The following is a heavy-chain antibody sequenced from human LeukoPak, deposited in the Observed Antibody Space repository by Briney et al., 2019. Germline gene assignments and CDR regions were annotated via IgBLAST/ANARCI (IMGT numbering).Heavy chain of an antibody. CDR1: GFTFSSYA. D-gene: IGHD3-22*01. CDR3: AKDKGSSGYYVDY. Sequence: GGSLRLSCAASGFTFSSYAMHWVRQASGKGLEWVAVISYDGSNKYYADSVKGRFTISRDNSKNTLYLQMNSLRAEDTALYYCAKDKGSSGYYVDYWGQGTLVTVSS. CDR2: ISYDGSNK. J-gene: IGHJ4*02. V-gene: IGHV3-30*04.